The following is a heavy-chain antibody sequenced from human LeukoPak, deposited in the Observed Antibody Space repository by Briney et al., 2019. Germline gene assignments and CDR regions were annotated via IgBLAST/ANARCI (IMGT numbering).Heavy chain of an antibody. Sequence: GGSLRLSCAASGFTFSSYSMNWVRQAPGQGLEWVSSITSRGITFYADSVKGRFTISRDNAKNSLYLQMNSLRAEDTAVYYCARDPTRDDCWGQGTLVTVSS. D-gene: IGHD2-21*01. J-gene: IGHJ4*02. CDR1: GFTFSSYS. CDR2: ITSRGIT. CDR3: ARDPTRDDC. V-gene: IGHV3-21*01.